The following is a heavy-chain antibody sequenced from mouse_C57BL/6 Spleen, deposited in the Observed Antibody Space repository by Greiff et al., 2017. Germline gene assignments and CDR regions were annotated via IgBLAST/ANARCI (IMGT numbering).Heavy chain of an antibody. Sequence: QVHVKQSGAELVKPGASVKISCKASGYAFSSYWMNWVKQRPGKGLEWIGQIYPGDGDTNYNGKFKGKATLTAEKSSSTAYMQLSSLTSEDSAVYFCARGYGSSSNWYFDVWGTGTTVTVSS. V-gene: IGHV1-80*01. CDR3: ARGYGSSSNWYFDV. CDR1: GYAFSSYW. D-gene: IGHD1-1*01. J-gene: IGHJ1*03. CDR2: IYPGDGDT.